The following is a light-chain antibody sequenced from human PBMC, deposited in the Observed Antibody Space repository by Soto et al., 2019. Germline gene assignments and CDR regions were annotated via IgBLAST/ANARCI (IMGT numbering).Light chain of an antibody. CDR3: QQYDKWPPL. V-gene: IGKV3-15*01. CDR1: QSVGAN. J-gene: IGKJ5*01. CDR2: GAT. Sequence: IVRTQSPGTLSVSAGGRAALSCRASQSVGANLAWYRQLPGQAPRLLIYGATTRATGIPARFSGSRSGTEFTLSISSLQSEDFALYYCQQYDKWPPLFGQGTRLEIK.